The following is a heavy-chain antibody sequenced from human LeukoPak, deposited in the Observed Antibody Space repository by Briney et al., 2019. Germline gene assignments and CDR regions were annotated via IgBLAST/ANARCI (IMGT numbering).Heavy chain of an antibody. D-gene: IGHD6-6*01. CDR3: ARDLVAARLYYFDY. Sequence: PGGSLRLSCAVSGFTFSIYGMNWVRQAPGKGLEWVSSISSSSSYIYCTDSVKGRFTISRDNAKNSLYLQMNSLRAEDTAAYYCARDLVAARLYYFDYWGQGTLVTVSS. CDR2: ISSSSSYI. CDR1: GFTFSIYG. V-gene: IGHV3-21*01. J-gene: IGHJ4*02.